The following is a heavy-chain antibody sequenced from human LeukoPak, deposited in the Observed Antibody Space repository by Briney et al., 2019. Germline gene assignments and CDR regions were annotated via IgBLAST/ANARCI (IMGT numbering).Heavy chain of an antibody. V-gene: IGHV3-30*02. J-gene: IGHJ4*02. Sequence: PGGSLRLSCAASGFTFSSYDMHWVRQAPGKGLEWVAFIRYDGSNKYYADSVKGRFTISRDNAKNSLYLQMNSLRAEDTAVYYCARKYGSGSYYTGRGYYFDYWGQGTLVTVSS. CDR3: ARKYGSGSYYTGRGYYFDY. CDR2: IRYDGSNK. D-gene: IGHD3-10*01. CDR1: GFTFSSYD.